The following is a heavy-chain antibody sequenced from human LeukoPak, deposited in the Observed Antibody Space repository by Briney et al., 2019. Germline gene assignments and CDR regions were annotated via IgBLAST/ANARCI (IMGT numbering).Heavy chain of an antibody. V-gene: IGHV4-39*01. D-gene: IGHD2-21*02. CDR1: GGSISSSSYY. CDR2: IYYSGST. J-gene: IGHJ4*02. Sequence: PSETLSLTCTVSGGSISSSSYYWGWIRQPPGKGLEWIGSIYYSGSTYYNPSLKSRVTISVDTSKNQFSLKLSSVTAADTAVYYCARVVYCGGDCYCFDYWGQGTLVTVSS. CDR3: ARVVYCGGDCYCFDY.